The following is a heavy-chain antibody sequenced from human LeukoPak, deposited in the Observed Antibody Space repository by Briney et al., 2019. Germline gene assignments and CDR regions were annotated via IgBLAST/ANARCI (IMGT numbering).Heavy chain of an antibody. CDR1: GFTFSSYA. CDR3: AKDIHNWGCDS. J-gene: IGHJ4*02. D-gene: IGHD7-27*01. V-gene: IGHV3-23*01. CDR2: ISYDYVT. Sequence: GGSLRLSCAASGFTFSSYAMSWVRQAPGKGLEWVSGISYDYVTYYADSVKGRFTISRDNSKKMIYLQMNSLRAEDTAVYYCAKDIHNWGCDSWGQGTLVTVSS.